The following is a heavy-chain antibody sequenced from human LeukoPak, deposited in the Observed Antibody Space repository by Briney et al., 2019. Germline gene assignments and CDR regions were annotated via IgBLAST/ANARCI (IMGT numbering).Heavy chain of an antibody. D-gene: IGHD6-13*01. CDR2: INHSGST. CDR3: ARGKSSSWSIHYYYYYYMDV. V-gene: IGHV4-34*01. CDR1: GGSFSGYY. J-gene: IGHJ6*03. Sequence: PSETLSLTCAVYGGSFSGYYWSWIRQPPGKGLEWIGEINHSGSTNYNPSLKSRVTISVDTSKNQFSLKLSSVTAADTAVYYCARGKSSSWSIHYYYYYYMDVWGKGTTVTVSS.